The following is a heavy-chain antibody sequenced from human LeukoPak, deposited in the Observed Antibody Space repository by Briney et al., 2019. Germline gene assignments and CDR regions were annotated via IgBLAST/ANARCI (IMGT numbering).Heavy chain of an antibody. Sequence: QPGRSLRLSCTTSGFTFGDYAMSWFRLTPGKGLEWVSYIRSRPFGGTTEYAASVKDRFTISRDDSKSVAYLLVNSLKTEDTAVYFCSRVGLSEGYSYGSHFDYWGQGTLVTVSS. CDR1: GFTFGDYA. V-gene: IGHV3-49*03. CDR3: SRVGLSEGYSYGSHFDY. CDR2: IRSRPFGGTT. D-gene: IGHD5-18*01. J-gene: IGHJ4*02.